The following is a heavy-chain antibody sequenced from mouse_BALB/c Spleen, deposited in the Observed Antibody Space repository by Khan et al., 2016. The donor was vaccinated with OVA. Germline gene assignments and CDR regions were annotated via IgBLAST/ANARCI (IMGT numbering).Heavy chain of an antibody. V-gene: IGHV3-2*02. Sequence: EVQLQESGPGLVKPSQSLSLTCTVTGYSITSDYAWNWIRQFPGNKLEWMGYISSSGSNNYNPALKSRISITRDTSKNQFFLQLNSVTTEDTATYNCARDGSRYNYAMDYWGQGTSVTVSS. CDR1: GYSITSDYA. J-gene: IGHJ4*01. D-gene: IGHD2-3*01. CDR3: ARDGSRYNYAMDY. CDR2: ISSSGSN.